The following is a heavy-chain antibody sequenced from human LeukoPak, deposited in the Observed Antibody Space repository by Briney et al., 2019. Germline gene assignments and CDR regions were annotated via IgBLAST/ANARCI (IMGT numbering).Heavy chain of an antibody. Sequence: GTSLRLSCAASGFTFSSYAMHWVRQAPGKGLEWVAVISYDGSNKYYADSVKGRFTISRDNSKNTLYLQMNSLRAEDTAVYYCARARGYSYGPRELDYWGQGTLVTVSS. CDR1: GFTFSSYA. CDR3: ARARGYSYGPRELDY. D-gene: IGHD5-18*01. J-gene: IGHJ4*02. V-gene: IGHV3-30-3*01. CDR2: ISYDGSNK.